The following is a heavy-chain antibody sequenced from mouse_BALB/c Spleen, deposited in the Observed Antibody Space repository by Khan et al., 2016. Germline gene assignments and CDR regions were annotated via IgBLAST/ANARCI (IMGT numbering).Heavy chain of an antibody. CDR1: GYSITSDYA. CDR2: ITYSGST. J-gene: IGHJ2*01. D-gene: IGHD2-4*01. Sequence: VQLKQSGPGLVKPSQSLSLTCTVTGYSITSDYAWNWIRQFPGNKLEWMGYITYSGSTSYNPSLKSRISITRDTSKNQFFLQLNSVTTEDTATYYCARFDYDRGYLDYWGQGTTLTVSS. CDR3: ARFDYDRGYLDY. V-gene: IGHV3-2*02.